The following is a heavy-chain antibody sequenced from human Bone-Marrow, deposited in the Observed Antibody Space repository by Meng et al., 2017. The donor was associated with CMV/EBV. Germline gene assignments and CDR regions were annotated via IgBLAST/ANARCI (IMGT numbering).Heavy chain of an antibody. V-gene: IGHV3-7*01. J-gene: IGHJ6*02. CDR3: ARDFLGYCSSTSCLSGYYYYYGMDV. D-gene: IGHD2-2*03. CDR1: GFTFSSYW. Sequence: GESLKISWAASGFTFSSYWMSWVRQAPGKGLEWVANIKQDGSEKYYVDSVKGRFTISRDNAKNSLYLQMNSLRAEDTAVYYCARDFLGYCSSTSCLSGYYYYYGMDVWGQGTTVTFSS. CDR2: IKQDGSEK.